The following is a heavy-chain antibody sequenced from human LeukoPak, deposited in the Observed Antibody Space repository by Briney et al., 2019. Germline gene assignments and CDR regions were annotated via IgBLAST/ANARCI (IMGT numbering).Heavy chain of an antibody. V-gene: IGHV3-7*05. CDR1: EFTFRNYW. Sequence: GGSLRLSCAASEFTFRNYWMSWVRQAPGKGLEWVANIKQDGSEKYYVDSVKGRFTISRDNAKNSLYLQMNSLRAEDTAVYYCARNRGFEYWGQGTLVTVSS. CDR2: IKQDGSEK. CDR3: ARNRGFEY. D-gene: IGHD3-10*01. J-gene: IGHJ4*02.